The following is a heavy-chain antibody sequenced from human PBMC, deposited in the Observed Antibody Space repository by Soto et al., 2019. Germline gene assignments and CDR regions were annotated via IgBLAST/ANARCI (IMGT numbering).Heavy chain of an antibody. CDR1: GYTFTSYG. J-gene: IGHJ5*02. Sequence: GASVKVSCKASGYTFTSYGISWMRQAPGQGLEWMGWISAYNGNTNYAQKLQGRVTMTTDTSTSTAYMELRSLRSDDTAVYYCARDRWITVDTAMVTWFDPWGQGTLVTVPQ. CDR2: ISAYNGNT. D-gene: IGHD5-18*01. CDR3: ARDRWITVDTAMVTWFDP. V-gene: IGHV1-18*04.